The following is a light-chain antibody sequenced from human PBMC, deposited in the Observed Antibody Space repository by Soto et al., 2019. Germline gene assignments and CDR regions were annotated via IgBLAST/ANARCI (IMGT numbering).Light chain of an antibody. CDR2: GNN. J-gene: IGLJ3*02. CDR1: SSNIGAAYD. V-gene: IGLV1-40*01. Sequence: QSVLTQPPSVSGAPGQKVTISCTRSSSNIGAAYDVHWYQHLPGTAPKLLIYGNNNRPSGVPDRFSGSKSGTSASLAITGLQATAEADYYCQSYDSSLSGWVFGGGTKLTVL. CDR3: QSYDSSLSGWV.